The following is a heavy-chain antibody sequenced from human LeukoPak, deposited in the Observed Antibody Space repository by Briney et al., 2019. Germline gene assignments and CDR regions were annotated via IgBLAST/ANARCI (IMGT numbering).Heavy chain of an antibody. V-gene: IGHV3-23*01. CDR3: AKDERYYGDYGRTFDY. CDR1: GFTFSSYA. D-gene: IGHD4-17*01. CDR2: ISGSGGST. Sequence: PGGSLRLSCAASGFTFSSYAMSWVRQAPRKGLEWVSAISGSGGSTYYADSVKGRFTISRDNSKNTLYLQMNSLRAEDTAVYYCAKDERYYGDYGRTFDYWGQGTLVTVSS. J-gene: IGHJ4*02.